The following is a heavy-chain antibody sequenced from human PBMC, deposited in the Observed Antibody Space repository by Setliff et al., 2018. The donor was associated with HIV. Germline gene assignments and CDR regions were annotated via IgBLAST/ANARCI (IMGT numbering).Heavy chain of an antibody. J-gene: IGHJ6*02. Sequence: GGSLRLSCEASGFTFSSYDFHWVRQAAGKCLEWVSAIGTGGDTYYVDSVKGRFTSSRENARNSLYLQMNSLRAGDTAVYYCAREIRTVYTGGHYFYGIDVWGQGTAVTVSS. CDR2: IGTGGDT. D-gene: IGHD3-16*01. CDR3: AREIRTVYTGGHYFYGIDV. CDR1: GFTFSSYD. V-gene: IGHV3-13*01.